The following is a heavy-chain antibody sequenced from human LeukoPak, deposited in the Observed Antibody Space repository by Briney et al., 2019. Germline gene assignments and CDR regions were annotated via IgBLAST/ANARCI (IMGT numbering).Heavy chain of an antibody. J-gene: IGHJ4*02. CDR1: GYTFTSYD. CDR3: ARVYSSGWSYLDY. V-gene: IGHV1-8*01. Sequence: ASVKVSCKASGYTFTSYDINWVRQATGQGLEWMGWMNPNSGNTGYAQKFQGRVTMTTDTSTSTAYMELRSLRSDDTAVYYCARVYSSGWSYLDYWGQGTLVTVSS. CDR2: MNPNSGNT. D-gene: IGHD6-19*01.